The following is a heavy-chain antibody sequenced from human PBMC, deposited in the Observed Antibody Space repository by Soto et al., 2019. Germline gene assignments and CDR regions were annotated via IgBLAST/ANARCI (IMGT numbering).Heavy chain of an antibody. CDR3: AHRRYGSGSYLYGMDV. CDR1: GFSLSTSGVG. D-gene: IGHD3-10*01. J-gene: IGHJ6*02. Sequence: QITLKESGPTLVKPTQTLTLTCTFSGFSLSTSGVGVGWIRQPPGKALEWLALIYWDDDKRYSPSLKSRLTITKDTSKNQVVLKMTNMDPVDTATYYCAHRRYGSGSYLYGMDVWGQGTTVTVSS. CDR2: IYWDDDK. V-gene: IGHV2-5*02.